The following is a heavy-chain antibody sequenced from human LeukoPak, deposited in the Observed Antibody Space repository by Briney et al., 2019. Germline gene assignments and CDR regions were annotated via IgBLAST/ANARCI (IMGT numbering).Heavy chain of an antibody. V-gene: IGHV3-23*01. Sequence: PGGSLRLSCAASGFTFSSYAMSWVCQAPGKGLEWVSAISGSGGSTYYADSVKGRFTISRDNSKNTLYLQMNSLRAEDTAVYYCAKDNQYSSSWFYYFDYWGQGTLVTVSS. CDR2: ISGSGGST. CDR1: GFTFSSYA. J-gene: IGHJ4*02. D-gene: IGHD6-13*01. CDR3: AKDNQYSSSWFYYFDY.